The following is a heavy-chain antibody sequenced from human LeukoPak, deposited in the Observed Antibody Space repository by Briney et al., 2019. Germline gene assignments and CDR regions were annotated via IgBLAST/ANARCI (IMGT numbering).Heavy chain of an antibody. V-gene: IGHV1-69*04. CDR3: ARDLVGLYSGYDFIFDY. CDR1: GYTFTSYG. J-gene: IGHJ4*02. D-gene: IGHD5-12*01. Sequence: SVNVSCKASGYTFTSYGISWVRQAPGQGLEWMERIIPILGIANYAQKFQGRVTITADKSTSTAYMELSSLRSEDTAVYYCARDLVGLYSGYDFIFDYWGQGTLVTVSS. CDR2: IIPILGIA.